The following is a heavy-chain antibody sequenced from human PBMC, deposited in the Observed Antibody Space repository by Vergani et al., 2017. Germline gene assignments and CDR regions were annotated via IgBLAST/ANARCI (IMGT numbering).Heavy chain of an antibody. CDR2: IYPGDSDT. J-gene: IGHJ4*02. V-gene: IGHV5-51*03. Sequence: EVQLVPSGAEVKQPGASLKISCKGSGYIFTSYWIGWVRQMRGKGLEWMGIIYPGDSDTRYSPSFQGQVNISADKSISTAYLQWSSLKDSDTAMYYCARGKIQLGYFDYWGQGTLVTVSS. CDR3: ARGKIQLGYFDY. CDR1: GYIFTSYW. D-gene: IGHD5-18*01.